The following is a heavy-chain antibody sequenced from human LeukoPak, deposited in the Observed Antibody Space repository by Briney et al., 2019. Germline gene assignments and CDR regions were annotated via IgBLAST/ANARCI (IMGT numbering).Heavy chain of an antibody. V-gene: IGHV1-69*04. CDR2: IIPILGIA. Sequence: SVKVSCKASGGTFSSYAISWVRQAPGQGLEWMGRIIPILGIANYAQKFQGRVMITANKSTRTAYMELSRLRSEDTAVYYCASRGEMANREIYFDYWGQGTLVTVSS. D-gene: IGHD5-24*01. CDR3: ASRGEMANREIYFDY. CDR1: GGTFSSYA. J-gene: IGHJ4*02.